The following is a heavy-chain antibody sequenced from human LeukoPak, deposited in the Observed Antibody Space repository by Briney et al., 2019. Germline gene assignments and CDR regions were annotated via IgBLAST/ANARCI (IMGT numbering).Heavy chain of an antibody. CDR3: ARVTLSLGPFDY. D-gene: IGHD2/OR15-2a*01. J-gene: IGHJ4*02. CDR2: IYYSGST. CDR1: RASITSHY. Sequence: SETLSLTCTFSRASITSHYWSWIRQPPGKGLEWIAYIYYSGSTSYNPSFKSRVTMSVDTSKNQFSLRLKSVTAADTAVYYCARVTLSLGPFDYWGQGTLVTVSS. V-gene: IGHV4-59*11.